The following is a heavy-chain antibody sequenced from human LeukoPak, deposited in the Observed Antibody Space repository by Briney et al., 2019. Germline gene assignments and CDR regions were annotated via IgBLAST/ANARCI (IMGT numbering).Heavy chain of an antibody. CDR1: GFTFSAYA. CDR3: AKDPNGDYVGAFDS. J-gene: IGHJ3*02. V-gene: IGHV3-23*01. Sequence: GGSLRLSCAASGFTFSAYAMIWVRQAPGKGLEWVSAISGSGGATYYADSVKGRFSISRDNSKNTLYLQMSSLTAEDAAAYYCAKDPNGDYVGAFDSWGQGTMVTVSS. CDR2: ISGSGGAT. D-gene: IGHD4-17*01.